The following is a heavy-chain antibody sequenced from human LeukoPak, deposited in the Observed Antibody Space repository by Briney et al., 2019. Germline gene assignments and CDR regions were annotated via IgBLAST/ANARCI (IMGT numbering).Heavy chain of an antibody. V-gene: IGHV3-23*01. J-gene: IGHJ5*02. D-gene: IGHD3-16*01. CDR1: GFTFSKYP. CDR2: ISGHGVST. Sequence: QPGGSLRLSCAASGFTFSKYPMRWVRQAPGKGLEWICAISGHGVSTYFADPMKGRFTISRDNSKDILYLQMNSLRAEDTAMYFCAMAFYYDSGDSWGQGTLVTVSS. CDR3: AMAFYYDSGDS.